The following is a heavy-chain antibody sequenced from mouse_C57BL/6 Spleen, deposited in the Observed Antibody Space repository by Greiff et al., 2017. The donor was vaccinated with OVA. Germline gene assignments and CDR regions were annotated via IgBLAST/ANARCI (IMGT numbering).Heavy chain of an antibody. D-gene: IGHD2-5*01. J-gene: IGHJ2*01. CDR1: GFTFSDYY. Sequence: EVKVVESEGGLVQPGSSMKLSCTASGFTFSDYYMAWVRQVPEKGLEWVANINYDGSSTYYLDSLKSRFIISRDNAKNILYLQMSSLKSEDTATYYCARAYYRNHFDYWGQGTTLTVSS. CDR2: INYDGSST. CDR3: ARAYYRNHFDY. V-gene: IGHV5-16*01.